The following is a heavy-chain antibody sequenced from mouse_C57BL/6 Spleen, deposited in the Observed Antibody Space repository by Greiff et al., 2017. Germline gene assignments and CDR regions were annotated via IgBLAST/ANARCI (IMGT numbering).Heavy chain of an antibody. V-gene: IGHV1-69*01. CDR2: IDPSDSYT. CDR1: GYTFTSYW. CDR3: ARDGWFAY. J-gene: IGHJ3*01. Sequence: VQLQQPGAELVMPGASVKLSCKASGYTFTSYWMPWVKQRPGPGLEWIGEIDPSDSYTNSNQKFKGKSTLTVDKSSSTAYMQLSSLTSEDSAVYYCARDGWFAYWGQGTLVTVSA.